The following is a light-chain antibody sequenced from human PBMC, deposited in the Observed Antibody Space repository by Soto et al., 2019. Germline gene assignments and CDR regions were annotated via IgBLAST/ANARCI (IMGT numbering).Light chain of an antibody. CDR3: QQSYSTPPGT. J-gene: IGKJ4*01. Sequence: DIQMTQSPSSLSASVGDRVTITCRASQSISTYLNWYQQKPGKAPKLLIYAASSLQSGVPSRFRGSRSGTDFTLTISSLQPEDFATYYCQQSYSTPPGTFGGGTKVEIK. CDR1: QSISTY. CDR2: AAS. V-gene: IGKV1-39*01.